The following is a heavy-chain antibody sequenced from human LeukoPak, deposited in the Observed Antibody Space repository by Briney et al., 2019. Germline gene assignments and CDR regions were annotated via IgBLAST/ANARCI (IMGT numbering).Heavy chain of an antibody. CDR3: TTDTRPLLRYFDWLADYYYYYMDV. V-gene: IGHV3-15*01. J-gene: IGHJ6*03. CDR1: GFTFSNAW. Sequence: GGSLRLSCAASGFTFSNAWMSWVRQAPGKWLEWVGRIKSKTDGGTTDYAAPVKGRFTISRDDSKNTLYLQMNSLKTEDTAVYYCTTDTRPLLRYFDWLADYYYYYMDVWGKGTTVTVSS. D-gene: IGHD3-9*01. CDR2: IKSKTDGGTT.